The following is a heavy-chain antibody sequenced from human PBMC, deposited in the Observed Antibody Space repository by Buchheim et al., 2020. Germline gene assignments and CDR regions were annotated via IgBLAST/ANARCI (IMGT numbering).Heavy chain of an antibody. CDR1: GFTFSSYA. Sequence: QVQLVESGGGVVQPGRSLRLSCAASGFTFSSYAMHWVRQAPGKGLEWVAVISYDGSNKYYADSVKGRFTISRDNSKNTLYLQMNSLRAEDTAVYYCARDRAVYDFWSGYYSFDYWGQGTL. V-gene: IGHV3-30-3*01. D-gene: IGHD3-3*01. J-gene: IGHJ4*02. CDR3: ARDRAVYDFWSGYYSFDY. CDR2: ISYDGSNK.